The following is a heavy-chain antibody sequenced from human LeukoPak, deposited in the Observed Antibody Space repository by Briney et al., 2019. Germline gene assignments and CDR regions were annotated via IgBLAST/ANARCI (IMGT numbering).Heavy chain of an antibody. V-gene: IGHV3-30*18. CDR2: ISYDGTNK. J-gene: IGHJ3*02. CDR3: AKLEYDDILTGFSVSADAFHI. Sequence: PGRSLRLSCAASGFTFSSYGIHWVRQAPGKGLEWVAVISYDGTNKYYADSVRGRFTISRDNSQNTLYLQMNSLRAEDTAVCYCAKLEYDDILTGFSVSADAFHIWGQGTMVTVSS. CDR1: GFTFSSYG. D-gene: IGHD3-9*01.